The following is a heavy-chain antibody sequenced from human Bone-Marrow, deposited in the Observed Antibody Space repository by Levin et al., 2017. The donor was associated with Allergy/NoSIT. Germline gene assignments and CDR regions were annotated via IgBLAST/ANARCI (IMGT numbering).Heavy chain of an antibody. J-gene: IGHJ4*02. CDR3: VRVYYYDGSGYSYEDS. Sequence: ASVKVSCKASGYTFTGYYIHWVRQAPGQGLEWMGWFNPNSGGADYAQNFQGRVTMTRDTSFSTAYMELSSLNSDDTAVYFCVRVYYYDGSGYSYEDSWGQGTLVTVSS. D-gene: IGHD3-22*01. CDR1: GYTFTGYY. V-gene: IGHV1-2*02. CDR2: FNPNSGGA.